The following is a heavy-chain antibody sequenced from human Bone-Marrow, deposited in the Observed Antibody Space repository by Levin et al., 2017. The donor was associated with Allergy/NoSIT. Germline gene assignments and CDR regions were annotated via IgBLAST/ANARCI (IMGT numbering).Heavy chain of an antibody. V-gene: IGHV3-11*01. J-gene: IGHJ4*02. CDR2: ISSSGSTI. Sequence: GESLKISCAASGFTFSDYYMSWIRQAPGKGLEWVSYISSSGSTIYYADSVKGRFTISRDNAKNSLYLQMNSLRAEDTAVYYCARSVTPYYYDSSGYLVTVTPTPVFDYWGQGTLVTVSS. D-gene: IGHD3-22*01. CDR1: GFTFSDYY. CDR3: ARSVTPYYYDSSGYLVTVTPTPVFDY.